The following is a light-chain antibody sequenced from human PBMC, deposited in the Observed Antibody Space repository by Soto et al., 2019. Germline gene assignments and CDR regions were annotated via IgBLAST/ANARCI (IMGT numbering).Light chain of an antibody. CDR3: LQDHDYQWT. Sequence: DIQMTQSPSSLSASVGDRVTITCRASQSISSYLNWYQQKPGKAPKLLIYAASSLQSGVPSRFSGSGSGTDFTLTISSLQAEDFATYYCLQDHDYQWTFGQGTKLEIK. V-gene: IGKV1-39*01. CDR1: QSISSY. CDR2: AAS. J-gene: IGKJ2*02.